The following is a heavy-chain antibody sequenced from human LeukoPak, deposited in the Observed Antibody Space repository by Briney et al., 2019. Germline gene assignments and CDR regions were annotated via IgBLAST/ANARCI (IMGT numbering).Heavy chain of an antibody. D-gene: IGHD6-13*01. V-gene: IGHV5-51*01. CDR3: TRWAAAGAAIGTGLDY. J-gene: IGHJ4*02. CDR1: GXRFTNYC. CDR2: IYPGDSDT. Sequence: GESLKISCKGSGXRFTNYCIGWVRQMPGKGLERMGIIYPGDSDTRYSPSFQGQVTISADKSISTAYLRWSSLQSSDTAMYYCTRWAAAGAAIGTGLDYWGQGTLVTVSS.